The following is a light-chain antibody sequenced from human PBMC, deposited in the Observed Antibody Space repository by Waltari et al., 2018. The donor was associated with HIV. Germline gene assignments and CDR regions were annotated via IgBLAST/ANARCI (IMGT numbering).Light chain of an antibody. CDR1: STTVGAYNH. V-gene: IGLV2-8*01. CDR3: SSYAGSTVI. Sequence: QSALTQPPSASGSPGQSVTISSPGTSTTVGAYNHVSWYQQHSGEAPKLIIYEVTRRPSGVPDRFSGSKSGNTASLTVSGLQAEDEADFYCSSYAGSTVIFGGGTKLTVL. CDR2: EVT. J-gene: IGLJ2*01.